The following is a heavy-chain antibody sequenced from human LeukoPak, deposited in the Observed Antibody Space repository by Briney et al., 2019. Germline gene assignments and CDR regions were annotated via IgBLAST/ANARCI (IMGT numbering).Heavy chain of an antibody. V-gene: IGHV3-48*01. Sequence: GGSLRLSCAASGFTFSSYSMNWVRQAPGKGLEWVSYISSSSSTIYYADSVKGRFTISRDNAKNSLYLQMNSLRAEDTAVYYCARFACSSTSCYIFSASGYYYMDVWGKGTTVTVSS. CDR1: GFTFSSYS. J-gene: IGHJ6*03. CDR2: ISSSSSTI. CDR3: ARFACSSTSCYIFSASGYYYMDV. D-gene: IGHD2-2*02.